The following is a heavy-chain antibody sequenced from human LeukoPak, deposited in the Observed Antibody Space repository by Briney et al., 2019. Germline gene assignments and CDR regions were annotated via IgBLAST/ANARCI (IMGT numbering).Heavy chain of an antibody. CDR1: GFTFSNYA. Sequence: GGSLRLSCVASGFTFSNYAMNWVRQAPGKGLEWVSGISGSGGSTYYADSVKGRFTISRDDSKNTLYLQMNSLRAEDTAVYYCARSGQWLVDRFDYWGQGTLVTVSS. CDR2: ISGSGGST. CDR3: ARSGQWLVDRFDY. D-gene: IGHD6-19*01. J-gene: IGHJ4*02. V-gene: IGHV3-23*01.